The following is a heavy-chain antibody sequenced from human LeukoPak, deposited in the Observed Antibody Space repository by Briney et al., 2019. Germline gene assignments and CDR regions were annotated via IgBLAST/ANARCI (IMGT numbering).Heavy chain of an antibody. J-gene: IGHJ3*02. V-gene: IGHV3-23*01. Sequence: PGGSLRLSCTASGFTFSSYAMSWVRQAPGKGLEWVSSISSDGGSTYYADSVKGRFTISRDNSKNTLYLQMNSLRPEDTAVYYCVREMGTAMVNYAFDIWGQGTMVTVSS. CDR3: VREMGTAMVNYAFDI. CDR1: GFTFSSYA. D-gene: IGHD5-18*01. CDR2: ISSDGGST.